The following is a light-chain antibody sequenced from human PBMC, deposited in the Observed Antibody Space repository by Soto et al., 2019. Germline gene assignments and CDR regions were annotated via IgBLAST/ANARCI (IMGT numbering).Light chain of an antibody. CDR1: QSISTW. CDR3: QRYASYWT. V-gene: IGKV1-5*01. CDR2: DAS. Sequence: DIPMTKSPSRLRAAVGESVDLAGRANQSISTWLAWYQQKPGKAPNLLISDASSLETGVPSRFSGSGSGKEFSLTFSSLQPDDFATYYCQRYASYWTFGQGTKVDIK. J-gene: IGKJ1*01.